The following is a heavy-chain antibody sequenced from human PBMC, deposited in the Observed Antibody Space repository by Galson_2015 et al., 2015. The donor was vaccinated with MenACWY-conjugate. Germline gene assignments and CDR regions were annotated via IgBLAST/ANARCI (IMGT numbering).Heavy chain of an antibody. V-gene: IGHV3-7*03. CDR2: DGDEK. J-gene: IGHJ4*02. CDR3: ARAPFEIGSTWYSWFDY. D-gene: IGHD2-21*01. Sequence: DGDEKVYGDSVKGRFTISRDNAKNSVFLQMNNLGVEDTAVYYCARAPFEIGSTWYSWFDYWGRGAMVAVSS.